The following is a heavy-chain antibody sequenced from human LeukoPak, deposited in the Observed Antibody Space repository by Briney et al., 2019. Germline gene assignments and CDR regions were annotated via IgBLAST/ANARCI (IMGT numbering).Heavy chain of an antibody. Sequence: PSETLSLTCTVSGGSISSYYWSWTRQPPGKGLEWIGYIYYSGSTNYNPSLKSRVSMSVDTSKNQFSLKLTSVTAADTAVYYCARDVGYSFDYWGQGTLVTVSS. CDR2: IYYSGST. J-gene: IGHJ4*02. D-gene: IGHD3-22*01. V-gene: IGHV4-59*01. CDR1: GGSISSYY. CDR3: ARDVGYSFDY.